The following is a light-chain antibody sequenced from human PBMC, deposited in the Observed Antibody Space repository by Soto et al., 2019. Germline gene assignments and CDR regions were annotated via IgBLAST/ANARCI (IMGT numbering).Light chain of an antibody. CDR3: QQYGSSPTWT. CDR2: AAS. Sequence: EIVLTQSPGTLSLSPGDRATLSCRASQTISSTYLAWYQQKPGQAPRLLIYAASTRATGIPDRFSGSGSGTDFTLTISRLEPEDFAVYYCQQYGSSPTWTFGQGTKVDI. J-gene: IGKJ1*01. V-gene: IGKV3-20*01. CDR1: QTISSTY.